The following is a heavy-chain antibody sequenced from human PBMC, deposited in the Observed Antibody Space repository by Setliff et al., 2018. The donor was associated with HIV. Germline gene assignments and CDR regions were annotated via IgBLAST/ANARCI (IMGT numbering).Heavy chain of an antibody. Sequence: SGGSLRLSCVASGFTFRDFAMYWVRQAPAKGLEWVSAISYDGSRIHYADSVKGRFNISRDNSKNTLYLQVSSLRPEDTAVYYCARVREYDSSSPGIDYYYMDVWGKGTTVTVSS. V-gene: IGHV3-30*07. CDR3: ARVREYDSSSPGIDYYYMDV. CDR2: ISYDGSRI. J-gene: IGHJ6*03. CDR1: GFTFRDFA. D-gene: IGHD6-13*01.